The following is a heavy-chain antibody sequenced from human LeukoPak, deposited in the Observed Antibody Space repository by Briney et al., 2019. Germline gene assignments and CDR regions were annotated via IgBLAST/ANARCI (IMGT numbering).Heavy chain of an antibody. V-gene: IGHV3-23*01. Sequence: PGGSLRLSCAASGFTFSSYSMNWVRQAPGKGLEWVSAISGSGGSTYYADSVKGRFTISRDNSKNTLCLQMNSLRAEDTAVYYCAKEFDCGGDCLDAFDIWGQGTMVTVSS. J-gene: IGHJ3*02. CDR1: GFTFSSYS. D-gene: IGHD2-21*02. CDR3: AKEFDCGGDCLDAFDI. CDR2: ISGSGGST.